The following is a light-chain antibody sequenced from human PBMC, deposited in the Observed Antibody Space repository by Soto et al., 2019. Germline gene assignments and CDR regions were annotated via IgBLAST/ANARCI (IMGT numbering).Light chain of an antibody. CDR3: QQYGDYNSPRYS. Sequence: EIVLTQSPGTLSLSPGDRVTLSCRASQSVSSNYLAWYQQKPGQAPRLLIYATSSRATGIPDRFSGSGSGKDFTLTISRXEPEDXXMXYCQQYGDYNSPRYSFG. CDR2: ATS. CDR1: QSVSSNY. J-gene: IGKJ2*03. V-gene: IGKV3-20*01.